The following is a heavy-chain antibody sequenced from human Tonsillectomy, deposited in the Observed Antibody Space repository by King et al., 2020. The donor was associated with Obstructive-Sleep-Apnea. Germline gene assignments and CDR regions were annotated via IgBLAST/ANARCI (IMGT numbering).Heavy chain of an antibody. CDR3: ARVGIEYSPYSSSIHFDY. CDR1: GFTFSSYG. V-gene: IGHV3-33*01. CDR2: IWYDGSNK. Sequence: VQLVESGGGVVQPGRSLRLSCAASGFTFSSYGMHWVRQAPGKGLEWVAVIWYDGSNKYYADSVKGRFTISRDNSKNTLYLQMNSLRAEDTAVYYCARVGIEYSPYSSSIHFDYSGQGTLVTVSS. J-gene: IGHJ4*02. D-gene: IGHD6-13*01.